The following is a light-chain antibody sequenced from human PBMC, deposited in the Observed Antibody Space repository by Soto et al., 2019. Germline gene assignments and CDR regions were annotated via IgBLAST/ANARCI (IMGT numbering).Light chain of an antibody. Sequence: QSVLSQPASVSGSPGQSITISCTGTSSDVGGYKYVSWYRQHPGKAPKLMIYEVSNRPSGVSNRFSASPSGNTASLTISGLQAEDEADYYCSSYTSSSTWVFGGGAKVTGL. J-gene: IGLJ3*02. CDR1: SSDVGGYKY. CDR2: EVS. V-gene: IGLV2-14*01. CDR3: SSYTSSSTWV.